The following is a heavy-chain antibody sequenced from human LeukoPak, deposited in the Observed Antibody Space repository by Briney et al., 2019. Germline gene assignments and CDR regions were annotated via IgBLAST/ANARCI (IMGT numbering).Heavy chain of an antibody. Sequence: GGSLRLSCAASGLTVSSNYMSWVRQAPGKGLEWVGRIKTKTDGGATDYAAPVKGRFSISRGDSKNTLYVQMSSLKTEDTAVYYCVAAGSGSYMRYWGQGTLVTVSS. D-gene: IGHD3-10*01. CDR2: IKTKTDGGAT. V-gene: IGHV3-15*01. CDR3: VAAGSGSYMRY. J-gene: IGHJ4*02. CDR1: GLTVSSNY.